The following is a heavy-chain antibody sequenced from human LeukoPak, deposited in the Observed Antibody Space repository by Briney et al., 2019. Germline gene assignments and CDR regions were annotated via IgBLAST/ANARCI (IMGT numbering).Heavy chain of an antibody. Sequence: SETLSLTCTVSGDSISGYYWSWIRQPPGKGLEWIAYISHSGSTNYNPPLKSRVTISLDTSKDQFSLKLSSVTAADTAVYYCARGPPPDFDYWGRGTLVTVSS. V-gene: IGHV4-59*01. J-gene: IGHJ4*02. CDR1: GDSISGYY. CDR2: ISHSGST. CDR3: ARGPPPDFDY.